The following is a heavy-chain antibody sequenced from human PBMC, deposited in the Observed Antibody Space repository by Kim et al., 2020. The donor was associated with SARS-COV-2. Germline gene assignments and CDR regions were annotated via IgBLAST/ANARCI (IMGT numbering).Heavy chain of an antibody. D-gene: IGHD6-19*01. Sequence: SGPTLVKSTQTLTLTCTFSGFSLSTTAMYVSWFRQPPGKALEWLALIDWDDDKYYSTSLETRLTISKDTSKNQVVLTMTNMDPVDTATYYCARSIAVAGGFFNWFDPWGQGTLVTVSS. CDR3: ARSIAVAGGFFNWFDP. CDR1: GFSLSTTAMY. V-gene: IGHV2-70*01. CDR2: IDWDDDK. J-gene: IGHJ5*02.